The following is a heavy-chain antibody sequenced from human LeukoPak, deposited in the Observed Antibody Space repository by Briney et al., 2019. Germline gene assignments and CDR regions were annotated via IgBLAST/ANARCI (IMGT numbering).Heavy chain of an antibody. V-gene: IGHV3-66*01. CDR2: IYSGGST. D-gene: IGHD6-6*01. Sequence: PGGSLRLSCAASGFTVSNTYMSWVRQAPGKGLDWVSLIYSGGSTYYADSVKGRFTISRDNSMNTMFLQMNSLRAEDTAVYYCARVIAARHFDYWGQGTLVTVSS. J-gene: IGHJ4*02. CDR1: GFTVSNTY. CDR3: ARVIAARHFDY.